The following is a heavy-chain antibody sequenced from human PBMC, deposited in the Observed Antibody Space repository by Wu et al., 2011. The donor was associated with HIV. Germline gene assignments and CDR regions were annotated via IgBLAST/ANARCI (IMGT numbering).Heavy chain of an antibody. D-gene: IGHD2-21*01. J-gene: IGHJ4*02. CDR3: ARDFGGDGDS. V-gene: IGHV1-69*14. Sequence: QVQLVQSGAEVKKSGSSVKISCKTSGGTFTDYAFSWVRQAPGQGLEWMGRIVPLFGTANYAQKFQGRVTITADKSTSTAYMELSSLRSEDTAMYYCARDFGGDGDSWGQGTLVTVSS. CDR2: IVPLFGTA. CDR1: GGTFTDYA.